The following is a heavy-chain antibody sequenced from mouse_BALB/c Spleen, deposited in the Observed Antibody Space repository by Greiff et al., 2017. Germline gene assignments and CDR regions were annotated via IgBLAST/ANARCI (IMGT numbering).Heavy chain of an antibody. CDR3: SPQLGWFAY. V-gene: IGHV14-4*02. D-gene: IGHD4-1*02. CDR1: GFNIKDYY. J-gene: IGHJ3*01. Sequence: EVQLVESGAELVRSGASVKLSCTASGFNIKDYYMHWVKQRPEQGLEWIGWIDPENGDTEYAPKFQGKATMTADTSSNTAYLQLSSLTSEDTAVYYCSPQLGWFAYWGQGTLVTVSA. CDR2: IDPENGDT.